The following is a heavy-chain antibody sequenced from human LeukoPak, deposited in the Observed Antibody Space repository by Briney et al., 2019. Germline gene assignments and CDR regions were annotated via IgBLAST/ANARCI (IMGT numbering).Heavy chain of an antibody. CDR2: IKKDGSEK. D-gene: IGHD2-2*01. V-gene: IGHV3-7*01. J-gene: IGHJ4*02. Sequence: PGGSLRLSCAASGFMFSSYAMSWVRQAPGKGLEWVANIKKDGSEKYYMDSVKGRFTISRDNAKNSLYLQMNSLRAEDTAIYYCARDRAIVVIPDATGYWGQGTLVTVSS. CDR1: GFMFSSYA. CDR3: ARDRAIVVIPDATGY.